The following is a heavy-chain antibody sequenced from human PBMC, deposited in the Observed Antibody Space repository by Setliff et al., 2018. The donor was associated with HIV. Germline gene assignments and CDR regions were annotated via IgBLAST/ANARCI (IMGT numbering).Heavy chain of an antibody. CDR1: GGSISSGDYY. CDR3: ARHGRLSGSYWGGGDY. Sequence: SETLSLTCTVSGGSISSGDYYWSWIRQPPGKGLEWIGNIYDSESTYYNPSLKSRVTISVDTSKNQFSLKLTSVTAADTAVYYCARHGRLSGSYWGGGDYWGQGTLVTVSS. D-gene: IGHD1-26*01. J-gene: IGHJ4*02. V-gene: IGHV4-30-4*08. CDR2: IYDSEST.